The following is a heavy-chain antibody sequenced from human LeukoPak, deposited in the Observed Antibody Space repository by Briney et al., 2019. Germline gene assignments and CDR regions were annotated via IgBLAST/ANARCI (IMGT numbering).Heavy chain of an antibody. V-gene: IGHV3-53*01. D-gene: IGHD5-24*01. CDR3: AREDVGGWLSEGFDY. J-gene: IGHJ4*02. CDR1: GFTVSSNY. CDR2: MYSGGNTI. Sequence: GVSLRLSCAASGFTVSSNYMSWVRQAPGKGLEWVSVMYSGGNTIYYAGSVKGRFTISRDNAKNSLFLQMNSLRAEDTAVYYCAREDVGGWLSEGFDYWGQGTPVTGST.